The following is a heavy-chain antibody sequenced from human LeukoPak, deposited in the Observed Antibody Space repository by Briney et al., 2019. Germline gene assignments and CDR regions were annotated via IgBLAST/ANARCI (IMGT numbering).Heavy chain of an antibody. J-gene: IGHJ4*02. V-gene: IGHV3-43*02. CDR3: ARAPSSGFLFDY. D-gene: IGHD6-6*01. Sequence: GRSLRLSCAASGFIFDDYSMHWVRQAPGKGLGWVSLISGNGGGTYYPDSVKGRFTISRDNSRSSLFLQMNSLRTEDTAFYYCARAPSSGFLFDYWGQGTLVTVSS. CDR1: GFIFDDYS. CDR2: ISGNGGGT.